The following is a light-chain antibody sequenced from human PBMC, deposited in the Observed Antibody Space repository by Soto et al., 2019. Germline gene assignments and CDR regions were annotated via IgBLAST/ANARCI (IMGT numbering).Light chain of an antibody. CDR1: SRDVGNYDL. J-gene: IGLJ2*01. CDR3: CSFAGSFTI. V-gene: IGLV2-23*01. CDR2: EDN. Sequence: QSALTQPASVSGSPGQSITISCTGTSRDVGNYDLVSWYQHHPDKVPKLIIYEDNKWPSGVSHRFSGSKSGNAASLTISGLQTEDEGLYYCCSFAGSFTIFGGGTKLTVL.